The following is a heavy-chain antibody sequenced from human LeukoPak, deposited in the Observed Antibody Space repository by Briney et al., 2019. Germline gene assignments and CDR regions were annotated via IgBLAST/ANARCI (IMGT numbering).Heavy chain of an antibody. J-gene: IGHJ5*02. D-gene: IGHD2-8*01. CDR2: IYTSGST. Sequence: SETPSLTCTVSGGSISSYYWSWIRQPAGKGLEWIGRIYTSGSTNYNPSLKSRVTMSVDTSKNQFSLKLSSVTAADTAVYYCARDRLLVYAGPWFDPWGQGTLVTVSS. V-gene: IGHV4-4*07. CDR3: ARDRLLVYAGPWFDP. CDR1: GGSISSYY.